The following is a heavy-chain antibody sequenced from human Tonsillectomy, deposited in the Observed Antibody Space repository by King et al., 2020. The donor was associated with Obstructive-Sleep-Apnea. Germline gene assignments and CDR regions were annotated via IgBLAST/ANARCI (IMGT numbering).Heavy chain of an antibody. CDR1: GFTFSSYS. V-gene: IGHV3-48*04. CDR2: ISSSSSTI. D-gene: IGHD2-15*01. CDR3: ARDRVVVGYVYYYYYGMDV. J-gene: IGHJ6*02. Sequence: VQLVESGGGLVQPGGSLRLSCAASGFTFSSYSMNWVRQAPGKGLEWVSYISSSSSTIYYADSVKGRFTISRDNAKNSLYLQMNSLRAEDTAVYYCARDRVVVGYVYYYYYGMDVWGQGTTVTVSS.